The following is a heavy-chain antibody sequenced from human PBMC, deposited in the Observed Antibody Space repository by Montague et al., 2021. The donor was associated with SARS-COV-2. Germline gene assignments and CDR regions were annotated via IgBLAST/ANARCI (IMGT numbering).Heavy chain of an antibody. D-gene: IGHD6-13*01. CDR1: DGSVISTYPH. CDR2: LFHIDTA. V-gene: IGHV4-61*01. J-gene: IGHJ4*02. CDR3: TRGIDSYKTGY. Sequence: SETLSLTCTVSDGSVISTYPHWHWVRQSPGRGLEWIGGYLFHIDTADYTASLRSRVTISVDTSKNQFSLKLTSVTAAATAVYYCTRGIDSYKTGYWGQGIQVTASS.